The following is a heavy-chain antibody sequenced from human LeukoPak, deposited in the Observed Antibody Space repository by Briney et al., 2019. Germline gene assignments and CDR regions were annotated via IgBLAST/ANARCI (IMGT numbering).Heavy chain of an antibody. Sequence: ASVKVSCKASGYSFTDYYMHWVRQAPGQGLEWMGWINPTSGGTNYAKKFRGRITMTRDTSISTAYMELSSVRSDDTAVYYCASDSYDSSGYYGYYYGMDVWGQGTTGSVSS. CDR3: ASDSYDSSGYYGYYYGMDV. CDR2: INPTSGGT. V-gene: IGHV1-2*02. J-gene: IGHJ6*02. D-gene: IGHD3-22*01. CDR1: GYSFTDYY.